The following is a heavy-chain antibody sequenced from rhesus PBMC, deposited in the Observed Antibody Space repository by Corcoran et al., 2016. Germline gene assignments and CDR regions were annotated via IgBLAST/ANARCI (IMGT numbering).Heavy chain of an antibody. J-gene: IGHJ4*01. CDR1: GFTFSDYY. D-gene: IGHD7-45*01. CDR2: IKNKANGGPA. CDR3: ARDPLTGGIDY. Sequence: EVQLVESGGGLVQPGGSLRLSCAASGFTFSDYYMSWVRQAPGKGPEGVGLIKNKANGGPAEYAASVKGKFTISRDDSKSIASLQMNSLKTEDTAVYYCARDPLTGGIDYWGQGVLVTVSS. V-gene: IGHV3S22*01.